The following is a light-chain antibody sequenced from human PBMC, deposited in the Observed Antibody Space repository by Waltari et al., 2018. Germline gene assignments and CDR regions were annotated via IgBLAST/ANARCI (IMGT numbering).Light chain of an antibody. V-gene: IGKV1-39*01. J-gene: IGKJ1*01. CDR3: QQSYSTPPRT. CDR2: ASS. Sequence: DIQMTQSPASLSASVGDRVTITCRASKNIIRYLNWYQQRPGTAPKLLIYASSNLQSGVPSRFSGSGSGTEFTLTISSLQPEDFATYYCQQSYSTPPRTFGQGTKVEMK. CDR1: KNIIRY.